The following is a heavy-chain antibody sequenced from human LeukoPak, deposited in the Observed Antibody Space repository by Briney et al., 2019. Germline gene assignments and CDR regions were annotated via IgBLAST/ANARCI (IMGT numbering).Heavy chain of an antibody. CDR2: IYYSGST. Sequence: SETLSLTCTVSGGSISSGDYYWSWIRQPPGKGLEWIGYIYYSGSTYYNPSLKSRVTISVDTSKNQFSLKLSSVTAADTAVYYCASRLLGYCSSTSCLNWFDPWGQGTLVTVSS. D-gene: IGHD2-2*01. J-gene: IGHJ5*02. CDR1: GGSISSGDYY. V-gene: IGHV4-30-4*08. CDR3: ASRLLGYCSSTSCLNWFDP.